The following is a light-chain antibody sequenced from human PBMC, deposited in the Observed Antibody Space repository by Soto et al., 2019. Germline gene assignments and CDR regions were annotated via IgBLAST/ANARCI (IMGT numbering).Light chain of an antibody. CDR2: AAS. CDR1: QSVSTN. CDR3: QQYSIWRT. Sequence: VLTQSPGTLSLSPGERPTLSCRASQSVSTNLAWYQQKAGQAPRLLIYAASTRATGIPARFSGSGSGTEFTLTISSLQSDDFAVYYCQQYSIWRTFGQGTKVDIK. J-gene: IGKJ1*01. V-gene: IGKV3-15*01.